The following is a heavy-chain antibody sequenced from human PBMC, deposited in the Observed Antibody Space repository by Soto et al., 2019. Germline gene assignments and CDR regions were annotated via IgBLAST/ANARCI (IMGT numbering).Heavy chain of an antibody. J-gene: IGHJ4*02. CDR3: ASLIGTNGVCFRYDFDY. Sequence: QVQLVQSGAEVKKPESSVKVSCKASGGTFSSYAISWVRQAPGQGLEWMGGIIPIFGTANYAQKFQGRVTMTAEESTRTAYMELSSLRSGDTAVFYCASLIGTNGVCFRYDFDYWGQGTLVTVSS. V-gene: IGHV1-69*01. CDR2: IIPIFGTA. D-gene: IGHD2-8*01. CDR1: GGTFSSYA.